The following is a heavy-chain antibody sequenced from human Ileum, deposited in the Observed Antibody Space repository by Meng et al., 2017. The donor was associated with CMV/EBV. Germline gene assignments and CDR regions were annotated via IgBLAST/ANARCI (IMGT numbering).Heavy chain of an antibody. CDR2: INYTGNT. CDR1: GGSLSGYY. D-gene: IGHD6-6*01. Sequence: PLQESGPRLLKRAETLSLTCAVYGGSLSGYYWSWIRQTPEKGLEWIAEINYTGNTWFNPALKSRITMSIDTSANQLSLKLTSVTAADAAVYYCARGWVHSASSLHFDYWSQGTLVTVSS. V-gene: IGHV4-34*10. CDR3: ARGWVHSASSLHFDY. J-gene: IGHJ4*02.